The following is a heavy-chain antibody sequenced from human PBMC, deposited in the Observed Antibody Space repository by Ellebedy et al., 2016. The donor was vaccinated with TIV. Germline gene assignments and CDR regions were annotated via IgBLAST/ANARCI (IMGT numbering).Heavy chain of an antibody. CDR1: GFMFSSYA. Sequence: GESLKISCEASGFMFSSYAMSWVRQAPGKGLEWVSTISGNGRRADYRGSLKGRFTISRDNSKNTLYLQMNSLRAEDTAVYFCARSRGVSYWGQGTLVTVSS. J-gene: IGHJ4*02. D-gene: IGHD2-8*01. CDR3: ARSRGVSY. CDR2: ISGNGRRA. V-gene: IGHV3-23*01.